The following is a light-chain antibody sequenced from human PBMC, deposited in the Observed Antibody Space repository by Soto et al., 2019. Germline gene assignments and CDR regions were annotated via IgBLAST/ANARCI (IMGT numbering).Light chain of an antibody. J-gene: IGKJ3*01. CDR3: QQYGGSPFT. CDR1: QSVSGNS. Sequence: IVLTQSPGTLSLSPGERATLSRRASQSVSGNSLAWYQQKGGQAPRLLIYAASTRATGVPDRFSGTGSGTDFALTISRLETDDSAVYYCQQYGGSPFTFGPGTKVDIK. V-gene: IGKV3-20*01. CDR2: AAS.